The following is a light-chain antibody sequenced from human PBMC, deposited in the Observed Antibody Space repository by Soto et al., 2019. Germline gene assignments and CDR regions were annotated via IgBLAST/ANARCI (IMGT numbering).Light chain of an antibody. CDR1: QSISSH. Sequence: DIQMTQSPSSLSASVGDRVTITCRASQSISSHLNWYQQKTGKAPHLLIYATSTLQSGVPSRFSGSGSGTDFTLTISSLHPEDFATYYCQQSYTTPRRTFGQGTRVEIK. V-gene: IGKV1-39*01. CDR2: ATS. J-gene: IGKJ1*01. CDR3: QQSYTTPRRT.